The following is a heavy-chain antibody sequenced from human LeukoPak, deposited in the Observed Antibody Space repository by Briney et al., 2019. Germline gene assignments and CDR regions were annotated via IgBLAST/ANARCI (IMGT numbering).Heavy chain of an antibody. CDR1: GYTFTGYY. D-gene: IGHD4-17*01. Sequence: ASVKVSCKASGYTFTGYYMHWVRQAPGQGLEWMGRINPNSGGTNYAQKFQGWVTMTRDTSISTAYMELSRLRSDDTAVYYCARGYVYGDFHFDYWGQGTLVTVSS. CDR3: ARGYVYGDFHFDY. CDR2: INPNSGGT. V-gene: IGHV1-2*04. J-gene: IGHJ4*02.